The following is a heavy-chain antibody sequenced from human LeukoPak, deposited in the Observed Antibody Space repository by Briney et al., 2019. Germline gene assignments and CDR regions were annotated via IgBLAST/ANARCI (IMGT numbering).Heavy chain of an antibody. D-gene: IGHD3-22*01. J-gene: IGHJ4*02. V-gene: IGHV3-23*01. CDR3: ARSLPDSSGYYYADY. Sequence: PGGSLRLSCAASGFTFGAYTMNWVRQAPGKGLEWVSAISGSGGSTYYADSVKGRFTISRDNSKNTLYLQMNSLRAEDTAVYYCARSLPDSSGYYYADYWGQGTLVTVSS. CDR2: ISGSGGST. CDR1: GFTFGAYT.